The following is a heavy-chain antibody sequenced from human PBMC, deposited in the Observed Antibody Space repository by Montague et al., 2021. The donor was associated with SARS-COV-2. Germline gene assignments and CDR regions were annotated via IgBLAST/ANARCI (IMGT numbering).Heavy chain of an antibody. J-gene: IGHJ6*02. CDR3: ARDLLEIGGMEV. V-gene: IGHV3-66*01. D-gene: IGHD1-1*01. CDR1: GITVSRNY. Sequence: SLRLSCATSGITVSRNYMNWVRQAPGKGLEWVSLIYSGGSTYYADSVKGRFTISRDNSKNTLYLQMNSLRAEDTAVYYCARDLLEIGGMEVWGQVTTVTVSS. CDR2: IYSGGST.